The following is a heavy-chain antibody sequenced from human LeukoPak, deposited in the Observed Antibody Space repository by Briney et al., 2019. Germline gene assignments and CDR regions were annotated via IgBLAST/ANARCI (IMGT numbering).Heavy chain of an antibody. V-gene: IGHV4-59*08. CDR2: IYYSGST. D-gene: IGHD3-22*01. J-gene: IGHJ4*02. Sequence: SETLSLTCTVSGGSISSYYWSWIRQPPGKGLEWIGYIYYSGSTNYNPSLKSRVTISVDTSKNQFSLKLSSVTAADTAVYYCARFPSRDGYYDSSGYYLWGQGTLVTVSS. CDR3: ARFPSRDGYYDSSGYYL. CDR1: GGSISSYY.